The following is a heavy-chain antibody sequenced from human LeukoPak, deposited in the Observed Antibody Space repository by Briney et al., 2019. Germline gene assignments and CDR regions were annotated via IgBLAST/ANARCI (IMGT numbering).Heavy chain of an antibody. J-gene: IGHJ5*02. D-gene: IGHD3-22*01. Sequence: SETLSLTCAVCGGSFSGYYWSWIRQPPGKGLEWIGEINHSGSTNYNPSLKSRVTISVDTSKNQFSLKLSSVTAADTAVYFCARDLNYFDSSGYPLPWGQGTLVTVSS. CDR2: INHSGST. CDR1: GGSFSGYY. V-gene: IGHV4-34*01. CDR3: ARDLNYFDSSGYPLP.